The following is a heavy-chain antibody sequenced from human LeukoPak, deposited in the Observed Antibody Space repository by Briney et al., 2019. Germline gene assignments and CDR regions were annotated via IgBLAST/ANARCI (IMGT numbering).Heavy chain of an antibody. D-gene: IGHD2-21*01. Sequence: PGGSLRLSCAASGFTFSDYYMSWIRQAPGKGLEWVSYISSSGSTIYYADSVKGRFTFSRDNAKNVLYLQMSSLRAEDTAVYYCARAGHADSFDYWGQGALVTVSS. CDR3: ARAGHADSFDY. V-gene: IGHV3-11*04. CDR2: ISSSGSTI. CDR1: GFTFSDYY. J-gene: IGHJ4*02.